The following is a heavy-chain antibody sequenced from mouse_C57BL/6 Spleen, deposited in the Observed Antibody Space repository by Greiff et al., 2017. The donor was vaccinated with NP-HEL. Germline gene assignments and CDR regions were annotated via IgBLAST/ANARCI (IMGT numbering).Heavy chain of an antibody. V-gene: IGHV1-52*01. J-gene: IGHJ1*03. Sequence: QVQLQQPGAELVRPGSSVKLSCKASGYTFTSYWMHWVKQRPIQGLEWIGNIDPSDSETHYNQKFKDKATLTVDKSSSTAYMQLSSLTSEDSAVYYCASSTVEGYFDVWGTGTTVTVSS. CDR3: ASSTVEGYFDV. D-gene: IGHD1-1*01. CDR1: GYTFTSYW. CDR2: IDPSDSET.